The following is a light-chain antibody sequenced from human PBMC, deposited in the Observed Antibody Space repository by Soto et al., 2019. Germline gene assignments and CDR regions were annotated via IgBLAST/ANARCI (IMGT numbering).Light chain of an antibody. CDR1: QSVSTN. Sequence: EIVITQSPATLSVSPGERATLSCRASQSVSTNLAWYQQKPGQAPRLLIYGASTRANGIPDRFSGSGSGTEFTLTISSLQSEDFAVYYCQQYNNWPPRTFGQGTKVDIK. J-gene: IGKJ1*01. V-gene: IGKV3-15*01. CDR3: QQYNNWPPRT. CDR2: GAS.